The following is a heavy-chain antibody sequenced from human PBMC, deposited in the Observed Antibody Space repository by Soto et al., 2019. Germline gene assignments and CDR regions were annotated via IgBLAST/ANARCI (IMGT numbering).Heavy chain of an antibody. CDR2: FFHTGTA. V-gene: IGHV4-59*11. CDR1: GDAISRHY. D-gene: IGHD4-17*01. Sequence: QVQLQESGPGLVKPSETLSLNCSVSGDAISRHYWSWIRQSPGKGLEWLGYFFHTGTALYNPSLRSRVTMSVDTSKNQFSLKLTSVIPADTAVYFCVRNYGGNSQFFDLWGHGTLVTVSS. J-gene: IGHJ2*01. CDR3: VRNYGGNSQFFDL.